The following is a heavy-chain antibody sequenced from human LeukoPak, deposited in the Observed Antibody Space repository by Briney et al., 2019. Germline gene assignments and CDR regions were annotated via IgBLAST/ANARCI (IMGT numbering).Heavy chain of an antibody. D-gene: IGHD2-15*01. CDR1: GFTFSGYA. CDR2: ISGSGGST. Sequence: PGGSLRLSCAASGFTFSGYAMSWVRQAPGKGLEWVSAISGSGGSTYYADSVNGRFTISRDNSKNTLYLQMNSLRAEDTAVYYCAKDFSCSGGSCYSAEYFQHWGQGTLVTVSS. V-gene: IGHV3-23*01. J-gene: IGHJ1*01. CDR3: AKDFSCSGGSCYSAEYFQH.